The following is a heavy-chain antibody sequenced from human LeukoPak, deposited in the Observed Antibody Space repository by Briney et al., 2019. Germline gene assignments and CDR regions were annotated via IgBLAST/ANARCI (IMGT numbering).Heavy chain of an antibody. Sequence: KTGGSLRLSCAASGFTFSNAWMTWLRQAPGKGLEWVGRIKSKTHGGTTDYAAPVEGRFTISRDDSKNTLYLQMNSLKTEDTAVYYCTTPYYDSSGYSLWGQGTLVTVSS. CDR1: GFTFSNAW. J-gene: IGHJ1*01. CDR2: IKSKTHGGTT. D-gene: IGHD3-22*01. CDR3: TTPYYDSSGYSL. V-gene: IGHV3-15*01.